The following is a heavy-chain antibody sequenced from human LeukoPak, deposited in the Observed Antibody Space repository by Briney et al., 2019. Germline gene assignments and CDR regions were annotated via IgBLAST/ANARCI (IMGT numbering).Heavy chain of an antibody. CDR1: GGSTSSYY. V-gene: IGHV4-59*01. D-gene: IGHD2-21*02. Sequence: SETLSLTCTVSGGSTSSYYWSWIRQPPGKGLEWIGYIYYSGSTYYNHSLKSRVTISVDTSKNQFSLKLSSVTAADTAVYYCARGGVPYCGGDCSALFDYWGQGTLVTVSS. J-gene: IGHJ4*02. CDR3: ARGGVPYCGGDCSALFDY. CDR2: IYYSGST.